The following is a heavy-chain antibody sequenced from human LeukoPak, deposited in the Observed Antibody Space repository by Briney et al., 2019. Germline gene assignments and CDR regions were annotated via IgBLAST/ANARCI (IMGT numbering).Heavy chain of an antibody. V-gene: IGHV1-2*02. CDR1: GYTFTGYY. CDR3: ARDINGYDPDY. J-gene: IGHJ4*02. Sequence: ASVKVSCKASGYTFTGYYMHWGRQAPGQGLEWMGWINPNRGGTNYAQKFQGRVTMTRDTSISTASMALSRLKSDDTAVYYCARDINGYDPDYWGQGTLVTVSS. CDR2: INPNRGGT. D-gene: IGHD5-12*01.